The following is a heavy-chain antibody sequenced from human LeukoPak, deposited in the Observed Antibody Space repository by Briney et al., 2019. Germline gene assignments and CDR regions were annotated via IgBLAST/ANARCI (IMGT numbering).Heavy chain of an antibody. CDR3: AKGSPQGVVVVATTLHFDY. CDR1: GFIFSSYA. D-gene: IGHD2-15*01. V-gene: IGHV3-23*01. CDR2: ISGSGGTT. J-gene: IGHJ4*02. Sequence: GGSLRLSCAASGFIFSSYAMSWVRQAPGKGLEWVSAISGSGGTTYYADSVKGRFTISRDNSKNTLYLQMNSLRAEDTAVYYCAKGSPQGVVVVATTLHFDYWGQGTLVTVSS.